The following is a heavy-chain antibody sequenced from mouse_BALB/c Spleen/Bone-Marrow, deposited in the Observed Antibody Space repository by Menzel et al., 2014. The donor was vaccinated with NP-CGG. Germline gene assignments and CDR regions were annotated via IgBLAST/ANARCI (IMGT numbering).Heavy chain of an antibody. CDR3: ARQEVAIYWYIDV. D-gene: IGHD1-3*01. CDR1: GFNIKDNY. J-gene: IGHJ1*01. CDR2: IDPANGNT. V-gene: IGHV14-3*02. Sequence: VQLQQSGAELVKPGASVKLSCSASGFNIKDNYMHWVKQRPEQGLEWIGRIDPANGNTKYAPKFQDKATITADTSSNTVDLQLSSLTVDDADVYNCARQEVAIYWYIDVWGAGTTVTVSS.